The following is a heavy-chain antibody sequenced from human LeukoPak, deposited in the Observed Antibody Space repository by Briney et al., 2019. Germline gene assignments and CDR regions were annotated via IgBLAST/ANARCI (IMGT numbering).Heavy chain of an antibody. D-gene: IGHD7-27*01. Sequence: GGSLRLSCAASGFTFSSYAMSWVRQAPGKGLEWVGRIRSKTDGGTTDYAAPVKGRFTISRDDSKNTVFLQMSSLKTEDTAVYYCMDGDLNASWDYWGQGTLVTVSS. CDR2: IRSKTDGGTT. V-gene: IGHV3-15*01. CDR3: MDGDLNASWDY. CDR1: GFTFSSYA. J-gene: IGHJ4*02.